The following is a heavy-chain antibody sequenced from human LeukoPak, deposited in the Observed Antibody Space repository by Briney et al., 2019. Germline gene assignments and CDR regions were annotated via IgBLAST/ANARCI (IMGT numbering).Heavy chain of an antibody. D-gene: IGHD6-13*01. CDR3: ARDPVKRGTLSAAAPFDY. Sequence: SQTLSLTCAISGDSVSSNSVGWNWIRQSPSRGLEWLGRTYYTSKWYNDYGPSVKGRITISPDTSKNHFSLHLTSVTPEDTAVYFCARDPVKRGTLSAAAPFDYWGQGALVTVSS. J-gene: IGHJ4*02. V-gene: IGHV6-1*01. CDR2: TYYTSKWYN. CDR1: GDSVSSNSVG.